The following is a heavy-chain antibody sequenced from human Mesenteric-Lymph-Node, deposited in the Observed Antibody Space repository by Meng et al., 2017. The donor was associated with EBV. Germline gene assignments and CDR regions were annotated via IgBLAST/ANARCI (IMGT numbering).Heavy chain of an antibody. J-gene: IGHJ4*02. CDR2: VYYSGNT. CDR1: SGSSISSSYY. Sequence: LALLEEGLGVAKPSGAPSLPSTVSSGSSISSSYYCGVSWQPPGEGVELIGSVYYSGNTNYDPTLKSRVIMSRDRSKTQFSLKLSAVTAADTAVXYCAIASLGTTPGDYWGQGTLVTVSS. CDR3: AIASLGTTPGDY. D-gene: IGHD1-26*01. V-gene: IGHV4-39*07.